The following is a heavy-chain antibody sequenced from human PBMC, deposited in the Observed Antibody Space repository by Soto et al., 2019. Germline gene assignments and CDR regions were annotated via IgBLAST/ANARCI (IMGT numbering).Heavy chain of an antibody. CDR2: IYYSGST. CDR3: ARVRKWVDP. J-gene: IGHJ5*02. Sequence: QVQLQESGPGLVKPSETLSLTCTVSGGSISSYYWSWIRQPPGKGLEWIGYIYYSGSTNYNPSLKSRVTISVHTSKNQFSLKLSSVTAADTAGYYCARVRKWVDPWGQGTLVTVSS. CDR1: GGSISSYY. V-gene: IGHV4-59*01.